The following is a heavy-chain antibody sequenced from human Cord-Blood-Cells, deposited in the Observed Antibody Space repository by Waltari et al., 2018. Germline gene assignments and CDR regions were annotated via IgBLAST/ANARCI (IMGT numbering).Heavy chain of an antibody. D-gene: IGHD3-22*01. CDR1: GFTFSSYS. V-gene: IGHV3-48*02. Sequence: EVQLVESGGGLVQPGGSLRLSCAASGFTFSSYSMNWVRQAPGKGLEWVSYISSSSSTIDYADSVKGRFTISRDNAKNSLYLQMNSLRDEDTAVYYCARDRDYDSSGYWFDPWGQGTLVTVSS. J-gene: IGHJ5*02. CDR3: ARDRDYDSSGYWFDP. CDR2: ISSSSSTI.